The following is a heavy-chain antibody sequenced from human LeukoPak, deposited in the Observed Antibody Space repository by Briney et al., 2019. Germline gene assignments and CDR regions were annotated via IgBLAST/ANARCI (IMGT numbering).Heavy chain of an antibody. CDR2: IYTSGST. J-gene: IGHJ6*03. V-gene: IGHV4-4*07. CDR1: GGSISSYY. Sequence: SETLSLTCTVSGGSISSYYWSWIRQPAGKGLEWIGRIYTSGSTNYNPSLTRRVTMSVDTSKNQFSLTLSSVTAADTAVYYCARDPSIAAAGTRPYYYYYMDVWGKGTTVTVSS. CDR3: ARDPSIAAAGTRPYYYYYMDV. D-gene: IGHD6-13*01.